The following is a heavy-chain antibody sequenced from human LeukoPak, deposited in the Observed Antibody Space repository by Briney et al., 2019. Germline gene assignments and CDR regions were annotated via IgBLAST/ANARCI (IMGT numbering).Heavy chain of an antibody. CDR1: GYTFTGYY. V-gene: IGHV1-2*02. Sequence: EASVKVSCKASGYTFTGYYMHWVRQAPGQGLEWMGWINPNSGGTNYAQKFQGRVTMTRDTSISTAYMELSRLRSDDTAVYYCARDGVELAYYFDYWGQGTLVTVSS. CDR2: INPNSGGT. J-gene: IGHJ4*02. CDR3: ARDGVELAYYFDY. D-gene: IGHD1-1*01.